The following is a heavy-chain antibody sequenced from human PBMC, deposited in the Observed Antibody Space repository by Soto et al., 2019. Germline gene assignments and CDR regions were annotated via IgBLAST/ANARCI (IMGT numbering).Heavy chain of an antibody. CDR3: VSSSWYRWAFDY. D-gene: IGHD6-13*01. CDR2: INAGNGNT. Sequence: GASVKVSCKASGYTFTSYAIHWVRQAPGQRLEWMGWINAGNGNTKYSQKFQGRVTITRDTSASTAYMELSSLRSEDTAVYYCVSSSWYRWAFDYWGQGTLVTVSS. V-gene: IGHV1-3*01. CDR1: GYTFTSYA. J-gene: IGHJ4*02.